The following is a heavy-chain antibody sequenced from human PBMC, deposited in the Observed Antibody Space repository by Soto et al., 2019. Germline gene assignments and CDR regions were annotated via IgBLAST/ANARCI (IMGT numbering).Heavy chain of an antibody. CDR1: GYTLASYG. D-gene: IGHD1-1*01. Sequence: ASVEVSCKDSGYTLASYGSSWVRQAPGQGLEWVGWISAYNGNTNYAQKLQGRVTMTTDTSTSTAYMELRSLRSDDTAVYYCARQLGPNAFDIWGQGTMVTVSS. V-gene: IGHV1-18*01. CDR2: ISAYNGNT. CDR3: ARQLGPNAFDI. J-gene: IGHJ3*02.